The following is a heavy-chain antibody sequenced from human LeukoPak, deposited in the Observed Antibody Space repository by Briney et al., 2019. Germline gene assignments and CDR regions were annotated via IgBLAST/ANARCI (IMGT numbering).Heavy chain of an antibody. J-gene: IGHJ4*02. Sequence: GGSLRLSCAASGFIFSSYEMNWVRQAPGKGLEWVSSISSSSSYIYSADSVKGRFTISRDNARNSLYLRMNSLRAEDTAVYYCARDPGAYSSSPIDYWGQGTLVTVSS. D-gene: IGHD6-6*01. CDR2: ISSSSSYI. CDR3: ARDPGAYSSSPIDY. CDR1: GFIFSSYE. V-gene: IGHV3-21*01.